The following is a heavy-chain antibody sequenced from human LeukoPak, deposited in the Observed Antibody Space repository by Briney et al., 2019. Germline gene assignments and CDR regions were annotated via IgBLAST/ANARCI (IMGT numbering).Heavy chain of an antibody. Sequence: SETLSLTCDVSGFSITSGTFYWSWIRQSAGKGLEWIGRLSSSGGTTDNPSLQNRVTISRDTSQNQFFLTLTSVTAADTALYYCTRGTSWFFTNWGQGILVTVSS. CDR2: LSSSGGT. V-gene: IGHV4-61*02. D-gene: IGHD6-13*01. J-gene: IGHJ1*01. CDR1: GFSITSGTFY. CDR3: TRGTSWFFTN.